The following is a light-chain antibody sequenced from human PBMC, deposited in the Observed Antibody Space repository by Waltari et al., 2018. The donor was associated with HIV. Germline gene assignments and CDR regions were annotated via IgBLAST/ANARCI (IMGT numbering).Light chain of an antibody. CDR1: PSGLVSPNNKNC. CDR2: GAS. Sequence: IVMTLHPDSLHVSLGEWATLACNVSPSGLVSPNNKNCLAWYQQKPGQPPKLLIYGASTLESGVPYRFSGSGSGTDFNLTISSLQAEDVAVYYCQQYYSSPPTFGQGTKVESK. V-gene: IGKV4-1*01. CDR3: QQYYSSPPT. J-gene: IGKJ1*01.